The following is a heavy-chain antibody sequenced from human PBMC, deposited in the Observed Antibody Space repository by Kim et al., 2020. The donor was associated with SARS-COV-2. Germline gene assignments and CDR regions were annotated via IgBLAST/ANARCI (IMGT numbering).Heavy chain of an antibody. J-gene: IGHJ4*01. CDR1: GFSFNTYA. Sequence: GGSLRLSCAASGFSFNTYAMSWVRQAPGKGLEWVSAISGNGGSTYYADSVKGRFTISRDNSRNTLHLQMNSLKAEDTAVYYCAKDASSTYRPSDFDDWG. CDR2: ISGNGGST. CDR3: AKDASSTYRPSDFDD. D-gene: IGHD6-6*01. V-gene: IGHV3-23*01.